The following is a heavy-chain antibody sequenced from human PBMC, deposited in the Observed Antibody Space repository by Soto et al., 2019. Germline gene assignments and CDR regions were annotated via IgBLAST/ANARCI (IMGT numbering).Heavy chain of an antibody. CDR1: GFTFSIYG. V-gene: IGHV3-30*18. D-gene: IGHD6-6*01. CDR3: AKDLGGQLVIRAHDYYYGMDV. Sequence: GGSLRLSCAASGFTFSIYGMHWVRQAPGKGLEWVAVISYDGSNKYYADSVKGRFTISRDNSKNTLYLQMNSLRAEDTAVYYCAKDLGGQLVIRAHDYYYGMDVWGQGTTVTVSS. CDR2: ISYDGSNK. J-gene: IGHJ6*02.